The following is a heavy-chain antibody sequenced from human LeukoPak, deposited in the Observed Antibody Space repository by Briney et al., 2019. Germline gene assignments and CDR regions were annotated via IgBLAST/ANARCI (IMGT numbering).Heavy chain of an antibody. CDR2: INPNSGGT. J-gene: IGHJ3*02. Sequence: ASVKVSCKASGYTFTCYYMHWVRQAPGQGLEWMGWINPNSGGTNYAQKFQGRVTMTRDTSISTAYMELSRLRSDDTAVYYCATASQSRGGLYAFDIWGQGTMVTVSS. CDR1: GYTFTCYY. D-gene: IGHD3/OR15-3a*01. V-gene: IGHV1-2*02. CDR3: ATASQSRGGLYAFDI.